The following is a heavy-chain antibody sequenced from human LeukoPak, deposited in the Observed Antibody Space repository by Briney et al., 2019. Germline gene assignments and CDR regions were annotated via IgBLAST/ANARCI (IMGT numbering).Heavy chain of an antibody. J-gene: IGHJ3*02. CDR3: ARAKGRGSPETDAFDI. CDR1: GFTFSGYS. D-gene: IGHD3-16*01. CDR2: ISSYSTTI. Sequence: PGGSLRLSCVVSGFTFSGYSMNWVRQAPGKGLEWVSYISSYSTTIYYADSVKGRFTISRDNAKNSVYLQMNSLRDEDTAVYYCARAKGRGSPETDAFDIWGQGTMVTVSS. V-gene: IGHV3-48*02.